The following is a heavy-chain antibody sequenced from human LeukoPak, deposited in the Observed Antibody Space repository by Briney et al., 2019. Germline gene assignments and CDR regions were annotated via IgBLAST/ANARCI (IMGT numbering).Heavy chain of an antibody. D-gene: IGHD5-12*01. Sequence: GASVKVSCRASGYTFSDYYMNWVRQAPGQGLEWMGWINPNSGDTKYAQRFQGRVTMTRDTSISTAYMELSRLRSDDTAVYYCAREGDSGYDLRDSFDYWGQGTLVTVSS. CDR1: GYTFSDYY. CDR2: INPNSGDT. V-gene: IGHV1-2*02. J-gene: IGHJ4*02. CDR3: AREGDSGYDLRDSFDY.